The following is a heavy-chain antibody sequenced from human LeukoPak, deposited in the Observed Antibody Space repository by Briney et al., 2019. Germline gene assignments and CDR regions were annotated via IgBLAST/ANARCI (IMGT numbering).Heavy chain of an antibody. J-gene: IGHJ4*02. CDR2: IYWNDDK. D-gene: IGHD5-18*01. V-gene: IGHV2-5*01. CDR3: VHKGGYSYGSGYFDY. Sequence: SGPKLVKPTQTLTLTCTYSGFSLSTGGVGVGWIRQPPGKALEWLALIYWNDDKRYRPPLKSRLTIIMDTSKNQVVLTMTNMDPVDTATYYCVHKGGYSYGSGYFDYWGQGTLVTVSS. CDR1: GFSLSTGGVG.